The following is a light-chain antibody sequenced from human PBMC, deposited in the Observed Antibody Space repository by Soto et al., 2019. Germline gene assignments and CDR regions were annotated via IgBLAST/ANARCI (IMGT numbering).Light chain of an antibody. Sequence: EIVLTQSPAPLSLSPGERATLSCRASQSVSSYLAWYQQKPGQAPRLLIYDASNRATGIPARFSGSGSGTDFTLTISSLEPDDFAVYYCQQRSNWPPFTFGGGTKVEIK. CDR2: DAS. J-gene: IGKJ4*01. CDR3: QQRSNWPPFT. V-gene: IGKV3-11*01. CDR1: QSVSSY.